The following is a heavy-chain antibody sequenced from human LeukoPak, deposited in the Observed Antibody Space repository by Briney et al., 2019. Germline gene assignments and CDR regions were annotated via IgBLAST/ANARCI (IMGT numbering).Heavy chain of an antibody. Sequence: GGSLRLSCVASGFSFSSYWMHWVRQAPGKGLVWVSRINSNESSTTYADSVKGRFTISRDNAKNTLYLQMNSLRAEDTAVYYCAGGRYSSVWYWGQGTLVTVSS. J-gene: IGHJ4*02. CDR3: AGGRYSSVWY. D-gene: IGHD6-19*01. V-gene: IGHV3-74*01. CDR2: INSNESST. CDR1: GFSFSSYW.